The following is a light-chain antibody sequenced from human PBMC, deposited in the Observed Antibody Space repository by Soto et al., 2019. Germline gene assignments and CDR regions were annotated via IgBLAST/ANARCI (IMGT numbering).Light chain of an antibody. CDR2: VAS. CDR3: HQSYNIPLT. CDR1: QTINSY. V-gene: IGKV1-39*01. J-gene: IGKJ3*01. Sequence: DIQMTQSPSSLSASVGDTVTITCRASQTINSYLNWYQQKPGQAPKLLIYVASSLQSGVPSRFSGRGSGTDFTLTISCLEPEDFATYYCHQSYNIPLTFCPGTKVDFK.